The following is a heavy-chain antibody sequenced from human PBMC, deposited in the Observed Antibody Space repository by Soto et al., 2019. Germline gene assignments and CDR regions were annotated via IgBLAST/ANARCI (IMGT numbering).Heavy chain of an antibody. CDR3: ARLVYDTRLNYMYFDF. D-gene: IGHD3-10*01. CDR2: IFRNGTA. J-gene: IGHJ4*02. CDR1: GVSISRGNW. V-gene: IGHV4-4*02. Sequence: SETLSLTCAVSGVSISRGNWWTWVRQSPQRGLEYIGEIFRNGTANYYPSFERRVAISVDTSKNQFTLKLTSVTAADTAIYFCARLVYDTRLNYMYFDFWGQGTLVTVSS.